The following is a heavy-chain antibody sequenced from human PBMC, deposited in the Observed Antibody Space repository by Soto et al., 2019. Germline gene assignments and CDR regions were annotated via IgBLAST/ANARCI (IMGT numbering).Heavy chain of an antibody. V-gene: IGHV3-73*02. Sequence: EVQLVESGGGLVQPGGSLKLSCAASGFTFSGSAMHWVRQASGKGLEWVGRIRSKANSYATAYAASVKGRFTISRDDSKTTEYLQMNSLKTEDTVVYYCTRPWDASWFDPWGQGTLVTVSS. CDR1: GFTFSGSA. J-gene: IGHJ5*02. CDR2: IRSKANSYAT. CDR3: TRPWDASWFDP. D-gene: IGHD1-26*01.